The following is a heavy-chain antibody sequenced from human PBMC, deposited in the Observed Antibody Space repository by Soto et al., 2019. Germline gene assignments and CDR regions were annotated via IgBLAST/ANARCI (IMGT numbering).Heavy chain of an antibody. Sequence: SETLSLTCTVSGGSISSYYWSWIRQPPGKGLEWIGYIYYSGSTNYNPSLKSRVPISVDTSKNQLSLKLSSVTAADTAVYYCARSALLGYGSGGSCYRFDAFDIWGQGTMVTVS. CDR3: ARSALLGYGSGGSCYRFDAFDI. V-gene: IGHV4-59*01. CDR2: IYYSGST. CDR1: GGSISSYY. J-gene: IGHJ3*02. D-gene: IGHD2-15*01.